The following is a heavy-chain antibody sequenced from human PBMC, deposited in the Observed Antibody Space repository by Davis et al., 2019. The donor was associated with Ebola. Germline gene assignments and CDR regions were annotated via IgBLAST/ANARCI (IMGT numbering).Heavy chain of an antibody. Sequence: SEPLSLTCPLSGGSISSGDYYWSWIRQPPGKGLEWIGYIFYTGSTYYNPSLKSRVTISVDTSKNQFSLKLSSVTAADTAVYYCAREQVVAGSYYYYYYGMDVWGQGTTVTVSS. V-gene: IGHV4-30-4*01. CDR1: GGSISSGDYY. CDR2: IFYTGST. J-gene: IGHJ6*02. CDR3: AREQVVAGSYYYYYYGMDV. D-gene: IGHD2-15*01.